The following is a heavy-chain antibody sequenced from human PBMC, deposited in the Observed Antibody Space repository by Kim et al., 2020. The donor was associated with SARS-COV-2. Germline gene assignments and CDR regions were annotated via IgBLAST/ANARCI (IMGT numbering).Heavy chain of an antibody. D-gene: IGHD5-12*01. Sequence: GGSLRLSCAASGFTFSSYSMNWVRQAPGKGLEWVSYISSSSSTIYYADSVKGRFTISRDNAKNSLYLQMNSLRDEDTAVYYCARFPGGLKFLNPYYFDYWGQGTLVTVSS. V-gene: IGHV3-48*02. CDR1: GFTFSSYS. J-gene: IGHJ4*02. CDR2: ISSSSSTI. CDR3: ARFPGGLKFLNPYYFDY.